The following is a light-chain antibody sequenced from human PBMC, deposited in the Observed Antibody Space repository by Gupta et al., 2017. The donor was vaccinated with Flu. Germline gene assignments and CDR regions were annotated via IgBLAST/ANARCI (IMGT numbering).Light chain of an antibody. CDR3: QQDGDSPIT. J-gene: IGKJ4*01. CDR1: QSIRSSY. Sequence: DIVLTQSPGTLSLSPGERATLSCRASQSIRSSYLAWYQQKPGQAPRLLIYGASSRATGIPDRFSGSGSGTAFTLTISRLEPEDFAVYYCQQDGDSPITFGRGTKVEI. V-gene: IGKV3-20*01. CDR2: GAS.